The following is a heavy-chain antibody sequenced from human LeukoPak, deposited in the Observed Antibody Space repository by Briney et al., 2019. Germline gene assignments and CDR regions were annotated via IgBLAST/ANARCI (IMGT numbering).Heavy chain of an antibody. CDR2: INPNSGGT. CDR1: GYTFTGYY. V-gene: IGHV1-2*02. CDR3: ARDRDRDYYDSSGRIPFDP. D-gene: IGHD3-22*01. J-gene: IGHJ5*02. Sequence: ASVKVSCKASGYTFTGYYMHWVRQAPGQGLEWMGWINPNSGGTNYAQKFQGRVTMTRDTSISTAYMELSRLRSDDTAVYYCARDRDRDYYDSSGRIPFDPWGQGTLVTVSS.